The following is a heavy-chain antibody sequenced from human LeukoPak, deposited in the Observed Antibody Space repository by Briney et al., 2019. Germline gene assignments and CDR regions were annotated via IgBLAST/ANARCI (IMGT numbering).Heavy chain of an antibody. D-gene: IGHD1-26*01. J-gene: IGHJ4*02. CDR2: IKQNGSEK. CDR3: ARVSYGSHGNFDY. CDR1: GFTFSSYW. Sequence: SGGSLRLSCAASGFTFSSYWMSWVRQAPGKGLEWVANIKQNGSEKYYVDSVKGRFTISRDNAKNSLYLQMNSLRAEDTAVYYCARVSYGSHGNFDYWGQGTLVTVSS. V-gene: IGHV3-7*01.